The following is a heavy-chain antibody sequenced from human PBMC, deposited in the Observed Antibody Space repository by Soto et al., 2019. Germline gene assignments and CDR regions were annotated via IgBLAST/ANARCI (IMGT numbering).Heavy chain of an antibody. Sequence: SVKVSCKASGGTFSSYAISWVRQAPGQGLEWMGGIIPIFGTANYAQKFQGRVTITAGESTSTAYMELSSLRSEDTAVYYCARVVLNSSSWSRSFDYWGQGTLVTVSS. CDR2: IIPIFGTA. CDR3: ARVVLNSSSWSRSFDY. V-gene: IGHV1-69*13. CDR1: GGTFSSYA. J-gene: IGHJ4*02. D-gene: IGHD6-13*01.